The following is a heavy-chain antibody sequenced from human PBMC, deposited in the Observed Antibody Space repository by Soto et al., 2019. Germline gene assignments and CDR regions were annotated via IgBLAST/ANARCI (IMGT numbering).Heavy chain of an antibody. J-gene: IGHJ6*02. Sequence: PGGSLRLSCAASGFTFSSYGMHWVRQAPGKGLEWVAVISYDGSNKYYADSVKGRFTISRDNSKNTLYLQMNSLRAEDTAVYYCAKVRYNWNEFYYYGMDVWGQGTTVTV. CDR1: GFTFSSYG. V-gene: IGHV3-30*18. D-gene: IGHD1-20*01. CDR2: ISYDGSNK. CDR3: AKVRYNWNEFYYYGMDV.